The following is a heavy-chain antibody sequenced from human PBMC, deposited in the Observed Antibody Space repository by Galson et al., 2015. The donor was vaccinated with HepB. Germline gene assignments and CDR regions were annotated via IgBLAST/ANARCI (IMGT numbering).Heavy chain of an antibody. V-gene: IGHV4-30-2*01. CDR3: ARTHCSSTSCPEGGAFDI. Sequence: TLSLTCAVSGGSISSGGYSWSWIRQPPGKGLEWIGYIYHSGSTYYNPSLKSRVTISVDRSKNQFSLKLSSVTAADTAVYYCARTHCSSTSCPEGGAFDIWGQGTMVTVSS. D-gene: IGHD2-2*01. CDR2: IYHSGST. J-gene: IGHJ3*02. CDR1: GGSISSGGYS.